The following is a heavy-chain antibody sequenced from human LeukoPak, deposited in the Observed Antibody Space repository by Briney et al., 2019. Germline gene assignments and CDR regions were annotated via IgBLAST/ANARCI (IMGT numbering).Heavy chain of an antibody. CDR1: GFTFSSYS. Sequence: TGGSLRLSCAASGFTFSSYSMNWVRQAPGEGLEWVSSISSSSSYIYYADSVKGRFTISRDNAKNSLYLQMNSLRAEDTAVYYCARRAYDSSGYYYLDKYYFDYWGQGTLVTVSS. CDR3: ARRAYDSSGYYYLDKYYFDY. D-gene: IGHD3-22*01. J-gene: IGHJ4*02. CDR2: ISSSSSYI. V-gene: IGHV3-21*01.